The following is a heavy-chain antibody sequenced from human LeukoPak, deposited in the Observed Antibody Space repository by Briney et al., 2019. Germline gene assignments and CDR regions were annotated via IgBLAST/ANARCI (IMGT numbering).Heavy chain of an antibody. CDR3: AGPLDYSGYSYGYAY. CDR2: IYSGGGT. J-gene: IGHJ4*02. D-gene: IGHD5-18*01. V-gene: IGHV3-53*01. Sequence: GGSLRLSCAAFGFTFSSYSMNWVRQAPGKGLEWVSIIYSGGGTYYADSVKGRFTISRDNSKNTLFLQMNSLRVEDTAVYYCAGPLDYSGYSYGYAYWGQGTLVTVSS. CDR1: GFTFSSYS.